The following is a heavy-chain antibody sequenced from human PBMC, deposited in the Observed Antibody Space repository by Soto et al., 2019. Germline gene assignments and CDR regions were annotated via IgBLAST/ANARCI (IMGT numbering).Heavy chain of an antibody. J-gene: IGHJ3*02. CDR2: IYYSGTT. Sequence: SETLSLTCAVSGGSVSSGGYYWSWIRQPPGKGLEWIGYIYYSGTTYYNPSLKSRLAILLDTSKNQFSLRLSSVTAADTAVYYCARRTLPGNNSIKNVFAMWGQGTMVTVSS. CDR3: ARRTLPGNNSIKNVFAM. CDR1: GGSVSSGGYY. V-gene: IGHV4-30-4*01. D-gene: IGHD1-20*01.